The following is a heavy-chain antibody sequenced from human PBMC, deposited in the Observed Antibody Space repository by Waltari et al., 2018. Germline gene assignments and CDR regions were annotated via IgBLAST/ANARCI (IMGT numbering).Heavy chain of an antibody. CDR3: ARGLSTAAYDY. CDR2: VIPNSGAT. Sequence: QVQLVQPGAEVKKPGASVKVSCKASGSIFTVNYINWIRQAPGQGLEWMGWVIPNSGATRYSQKFQGRVTMTRDTSISTAYMELSSLTSDDTAIYYCARGLSTAAYDYWGQGTLVTVSS. CDR1: GSIFTVNY. V-gene: IGHV1-2*02. D-gene: IGHD2-2*01. J-gene: IGHJ4*02.